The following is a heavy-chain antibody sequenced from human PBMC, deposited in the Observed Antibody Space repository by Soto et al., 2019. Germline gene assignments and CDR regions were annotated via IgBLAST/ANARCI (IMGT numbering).Heavy chain of an antibody. J-gene: IGHJ6*02. D-gene: IGHD6-19*01. CDR3: ARFLSRGSGWYYYYGMDA. CDR1: GYTFTSYG. CDR2: ISAYNGNT. V-gene: IGHV1-18*01. Sequence: ASVKVSCKASGYTFTSYGISWVRQAPGQGLEWMGWISAYNGNTNYAQKLQGRVTMTTDTSTSTAYMELRSLRSDDTAVYYCARFLSRGSGWYYYYGMDAWGQGTTVTVSS.